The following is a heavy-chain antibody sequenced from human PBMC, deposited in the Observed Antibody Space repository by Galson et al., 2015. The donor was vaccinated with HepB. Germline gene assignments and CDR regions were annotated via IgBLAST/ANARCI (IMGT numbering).Heavy chain of an antibody. V-gene: IGHV1-2*02. D-gene: IGHD2/OR15-2a*01. CDR2: INPNSGDT. J-gene: IGHJ4*02. Sequence: SVKVSCKASGSTFTGYHIHWVRQAPGLGLEWMGWINPNSGDTNYAQKFQGRVTLTRDTSISTAHMEMTRLTSDDTAVYFCARNLNTTARVLVRDHLGYWGQGTLGTVAS. CDR1: GSTFTGYH. CDR3: ARNLNTTARVLVRDHLGY.